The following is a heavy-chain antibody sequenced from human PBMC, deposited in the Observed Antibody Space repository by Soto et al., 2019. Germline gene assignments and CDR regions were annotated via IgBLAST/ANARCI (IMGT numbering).Heavy chain of an antibody. Sequence: QVQLQQWGAGLLKPSETLSLTCAVYGGSFSGYYWSWIRQPPGKGLEWIGEINHSGSTNYNPSLIGRLPTSVDTSKHLFSLKLGSGTAADAAVYYCASVPVDIVAPVYYGMDVWGQGTTVTVSS. CDR3: ASVPVDIVAPVYYGMDV. J-gene: IGHJ6*02. CDR2: INHSGST. D-gene: IGHD5-12*01. CDR1: GGSFSGYY. V-gene: IGHV4-34*01.